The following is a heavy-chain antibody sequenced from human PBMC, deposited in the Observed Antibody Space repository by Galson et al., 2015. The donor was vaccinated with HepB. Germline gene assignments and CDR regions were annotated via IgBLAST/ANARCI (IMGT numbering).Heavy chain of an antibody. CDR2: ISSSNSYL. V-gene: IGHV3-21*01. CDR3: ARDIGAVAGRPSIFDY. CDR1: GFTFSSFD. D-gene: IGHD6-19*01. Sequence: SLRLSCAASGFTFSSFDMNWVRQAPGEGLEWVSYISSSNSYLNYADSVKGRFTISRDNAKNSLYLHMNSLRAEDTAVYYCARDIGAVAGRPSIFDYWGQGTLVTVSS. J-gene: IGHJ4*02.